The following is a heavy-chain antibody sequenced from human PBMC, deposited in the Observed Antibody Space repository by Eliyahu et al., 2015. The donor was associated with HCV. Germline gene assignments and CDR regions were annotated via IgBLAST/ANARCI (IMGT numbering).Heavy chain of an antibody. Sequence: QLQLQESGPGLVKPSETLSLTCTVSGGSISSSSYYWGWIRQPPGKGLGWIGGIYYSGSTYYNPSLKSRVTISVDTSKNQFSLKLSSVTAADTAVYYCAREGWSGVVIPFDYWGQGTLVTVSS. CDR3: AREGWSGVVIPFDY. J-gene: IGHJ4*02. V-gene: IGHV4-39*07. CDR1: GGSISSSSYY. CDR2: IYYSGST. D-gene: IGHD3-3*01.